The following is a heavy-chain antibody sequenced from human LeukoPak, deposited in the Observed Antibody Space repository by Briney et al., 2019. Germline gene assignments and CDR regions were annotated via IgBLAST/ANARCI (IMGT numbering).Heavy chain of an antibody. D-gene: IGHD6-6*01. V-gene: IGHV1-69*05. CDR2: IIPIFGTA. CDR1: GYTFTGYY. CDR3: ATPRYSSSLPYYYMDV. J-gene: IGHJ6*03. Sequence: GASVKVSCKASGYTFTGYYMHWVRQAPGQGLKWMGRIIPIFGTANYAQKFQGRVTITTDESTSTAYMELSSLRSEDTAVYYCATPRYSSSLPYYYMDVWGKGTTVTVSS.